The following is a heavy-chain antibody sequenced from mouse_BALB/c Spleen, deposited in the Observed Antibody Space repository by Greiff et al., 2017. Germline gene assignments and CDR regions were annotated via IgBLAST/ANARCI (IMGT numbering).Heavy chain of an antibody. CDR1: GFTFSSYG. CDR3: AREARRFAY. V-gene: IGHV5-6-3*01. Sequence: EVMLVESGGGLVQPGGSLKLSCAASGFTFSSYGMSWVRQTPDKRLELVATINSNGGSTYYPDSVKGRFTISRDNAKNTLYLQMSSLKSEDTAMYYCAREARRFAYWGQGTLVTVSA. J-gene: IGHJ3*01. CDR2: INSNGGST.